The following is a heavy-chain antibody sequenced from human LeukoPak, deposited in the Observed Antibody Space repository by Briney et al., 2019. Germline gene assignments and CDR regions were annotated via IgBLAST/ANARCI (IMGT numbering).Heavy chain of an antibody. Sequence: SETLSLTCTVSGGSISSYYWSWIRQPAGKGLEWIGRIYTSGSTNYNPSLKSRVTMSVDTSKNQFSLQLNSVTPEDTAVYYCARDQSVFYWYFDLWGRGTLVTVSS. CDR3: ARDQSVFYWYFDL. CDR2: IYTSGST. J-gene: IGHJ2*01. CDR1: GGSISSYY. V-gene: IGHV4-4*07. D-gene: IGHD3-3*01.